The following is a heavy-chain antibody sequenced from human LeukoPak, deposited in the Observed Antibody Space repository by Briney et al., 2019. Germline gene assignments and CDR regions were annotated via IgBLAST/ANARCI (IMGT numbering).Heavy chain of an antibody. V-gene: IGHV1-69*13. CDR1: GGTFSSYA. CDR3: ARDGWYYYGSGSLTLENYYYYYYGMDV. Sequence: GASVKVSCKASGGTFSSYAISWVRQAPGQGLEWMGGIIPIFGTANYAQKFQGRVTITADESTSTAYMELSSLRSEDTAVYYCARDGWYYYGSGSLTLENYYYYYYGMDVWGKGTTVTVSS. D-gene: IGHD3-10*01. CDR2: IIPIFGTA. J-gene: IGHJ6*04.